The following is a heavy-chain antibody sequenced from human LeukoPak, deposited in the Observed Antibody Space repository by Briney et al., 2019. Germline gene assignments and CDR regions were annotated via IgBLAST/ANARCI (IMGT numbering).Heavy chain of an antibody. Sequence: SETLSLTCTVSGGSIISYYWSWIRQPPGKGLEWIGYIYYSGSTNYNPSLKSRVTISVDTSNNQFSLRLSSVTAADTAVYYCARHKSHGYTPYCGMDVWGQGTTVTVSS. V-gene: IGHV4-59*08. D-gene: IGHD3-16*01. J-gene: IGHJ6*02. CDR1: GGSIISYY. CDR2: IYYSGST. CDR3: ARHKSHGYTPYCGMDV.